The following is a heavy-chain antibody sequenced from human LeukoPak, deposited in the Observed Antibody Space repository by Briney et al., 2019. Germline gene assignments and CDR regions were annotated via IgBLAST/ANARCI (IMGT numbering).Heavy chain of an antibody. CDR3: AREGSAAGLDY. Sequence: GGSLRLSCAASGFTFSSNSMNWVRQAPGKGLEWVSYISSTGGTIYYADSMKGRFTISRDNAKNSLYLQMNSLRAEDTAVYYCAREGSAAGLDYWGQGTLVTVSS. CDR1: GFTFSSNS. D-gene: IGHD6-13*01. V-gene: IGHV3-48*04. J-gene: IGHJ4*02. CDR2: ISSTGGTI.